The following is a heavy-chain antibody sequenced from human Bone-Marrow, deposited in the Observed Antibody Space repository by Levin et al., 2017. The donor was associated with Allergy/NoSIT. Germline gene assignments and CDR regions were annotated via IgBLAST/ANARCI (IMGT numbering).Heavy chain of an antibody. CDR2: ISSNGVNT. J-gene: IGHJ3*02. V-gene: IGHV3-64D*06. Sequence: QPGGSLRLSCSASGFTFSSYAVHWVRQAPGKGLEHVSAISSNGVNTYYADSVKGRFTISRDNSKNTLFLQMISLGPEDTAVYYCVKGGTFSRDAFDIWGQGTMVTVSS. D-gene: IGHD1-1*01. CDR1: GFTFSSYA. CDR3: VKGGTFSRDAFDI.